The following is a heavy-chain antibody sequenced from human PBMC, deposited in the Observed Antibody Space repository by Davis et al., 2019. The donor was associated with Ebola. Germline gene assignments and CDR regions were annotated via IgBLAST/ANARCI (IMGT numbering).Heavy chain of an antibody. D-gene: IGHD2-2*02. CDR3: ARGLYGRRLRF. V-gene: IGHV4-59*01. CDR1: GDSISNFY. J-gene: IGHJ4*02. Sequence: SETLSLTCTDSGDSISNFYWTWVRQSPGMGLEWIASIHYRGRTNYNPSLKSRATISIDTSKKQFSLRLNSVTAADTGVYHCARGLYGRRLRFWGQGTLVTVSS. CDR2: IHYRGRT.